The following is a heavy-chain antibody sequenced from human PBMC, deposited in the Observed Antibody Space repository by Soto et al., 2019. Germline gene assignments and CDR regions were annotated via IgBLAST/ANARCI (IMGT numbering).Heavy chain of an antibody. D-gene: IGHD2-15*01. J-gene: IGHJ4*02. CDR2: INAGNGNT. CDR3: AREVLADILVGVAATPPPY. CDR1: GYTFTSYA. Sequence: GASVKVSCKASGYTFTSYAMHWVRQAPGQRLEWMGWINAGNGNTKYSQKFQGRVTITRDTSASTAYMELSSLRSEDTAVYYCAREVLADILVGVAATPPPYWGQGTLVTVSS. V-gene: IGHV1-3*01.